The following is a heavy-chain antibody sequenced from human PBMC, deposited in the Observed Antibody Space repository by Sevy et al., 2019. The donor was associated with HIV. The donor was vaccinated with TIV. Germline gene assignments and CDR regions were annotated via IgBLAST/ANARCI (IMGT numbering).Heavy chain of an antibody. CDR1: GFSISGYG. CDR3: AREDIRVAGIGYYFHS. D-gene: IGHD6-19*01. J-gene: IGHJ4*02. CDR2: IWYDGTNK. V-gene: IGHV3-33*01. Sequence: GGSLRLSCTASGFSISGYGMHWVRQAPGKGLEWVAVIWYDGTNKEYADSVKGRFTISRDNSKNTLYLQMNSLRAEDTAVYYCAREDIRVAGIGYYFHSWGQGTLVTVPS.